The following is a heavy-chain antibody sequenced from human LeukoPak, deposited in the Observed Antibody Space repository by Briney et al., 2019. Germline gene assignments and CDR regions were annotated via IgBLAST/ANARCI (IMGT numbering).Heavy chain of an antibody. V-gene: IGHV3-23*01. D-gene: IGHD4-23*01. CDR1: GFNFNYFA. J-gene: IGHJ4*02. Sequence: GGSLRLSCSASGFNFNYFAMSWIRQAPGKRLEGVSTIGDSGSGGSYAASVRGRFTISRDNSKNMVYLQMHSLRVDDSAVYYCSRIKYGGNSGYHFDYWGQGTLVTVSS. CDR2: IGDSGSGG. CDR3: SRIKYGGNSGYHFDY.